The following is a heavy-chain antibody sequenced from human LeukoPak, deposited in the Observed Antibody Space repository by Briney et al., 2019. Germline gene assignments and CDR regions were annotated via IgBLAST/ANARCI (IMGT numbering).Heavy chain of an antibody. Sequence: SETLSLTCTVSGYSISSYYWSWIRQPPGKGLEWIGYIYTSGSTNYNPSLTSRVTISVDTSKNQFSLKLSSVTAADTAVYYCAASWVYSSSLEDYYYYYMDVWGKGTTVTVSS. CDR1: GYSISSYY. CDR2: IYTSGST. V-gene: IGHV4-4*09. D-gene: IGHD6-13*01. J-gene: IGHJ6*03. CDR3: AASWVYSSSLEDYYYYYMDV.